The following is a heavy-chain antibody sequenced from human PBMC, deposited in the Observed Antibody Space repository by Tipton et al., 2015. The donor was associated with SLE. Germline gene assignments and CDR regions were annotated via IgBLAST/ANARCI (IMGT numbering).Heavy chain of an antibody. CDR3: ARAGEGVFDY. V-gene: IGHV4-61*02. J-gene: IGHJ4*02. CDR1: GGSISSGGYS. Sequence: TLSLTCAVSGGSISSGGYSWSWIRQPAGKGLEWIGRIYTSGSTNYNPSLKSRVTISVDTSKNQFSLKLSSVTAADTAVYYCARAGEGVFDYWGQGTLVTVSS. D-gene: IGHD3-10*01. CDR2: IYTSGST.